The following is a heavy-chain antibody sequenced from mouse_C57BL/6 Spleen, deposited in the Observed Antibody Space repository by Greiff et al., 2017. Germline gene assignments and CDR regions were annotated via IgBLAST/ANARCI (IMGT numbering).Heavy chain of an antibody. CDR3: TGYYYGSSYRWYFDV. D-gene: IGHD1-1*01. V-gene: IGHV1-5*01. Sequence: VQLQQSGTVLARPGASVKMSCKTSGYTFTSYWMHWVKQRPGQGLEWIGAIYPGNSDTSYNQKFKGKAKLTAVTSASTAYMELSSLTNEDSAVYYCTGYYYGSSYRWYFDVWGTGTTVTVSS. CDR1: GYTFTSYW. J-gene: IGHJ1*03. CDR2: IYPGNSDT.